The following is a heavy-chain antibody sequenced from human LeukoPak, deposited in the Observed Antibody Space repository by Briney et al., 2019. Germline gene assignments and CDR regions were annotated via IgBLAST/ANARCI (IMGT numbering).Heavy chain of an antibody. Sequence: ASVKVSCKVSGYTLTELSMHWVRQAPGKGLEWMGRFDPEDGETIYAQKFQGRVTMTADTSKDTVYMELRSMRSEDTAVYYCETEGKMVRGVYTDYWGQGTLVTVSS. CDR2: FDPEDGET. D-gene: IGHD3-10*01. CDR1: GYTLTELS. CDR3: ETEGKMVRGVYTDY. J-gene: IGHJ4*02. V-gene: IGHV1-24*01.